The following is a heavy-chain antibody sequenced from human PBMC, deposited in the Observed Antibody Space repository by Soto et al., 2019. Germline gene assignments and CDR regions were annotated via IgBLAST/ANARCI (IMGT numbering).Heavy chain of an antibody. CDR3: ARQAGAAAGTNGNWFDP. CDR2: IDPSDSYT. J-gene: IGHJ5*02. V-gene: IGHV5-10-1*01. CDR1: GYSFTSYW. Sequence: RGESLKISCKGSGYSFTSYWISWVRQMPGKGLEWMGRIDPSDSYTNYSPSFQGHVTISADKSISTAYLQWSSLKASDTAMYYCARQAGAAAGTNGNWFDPWGQGTLGNVSS. D-gene: IGHD6-13*01.